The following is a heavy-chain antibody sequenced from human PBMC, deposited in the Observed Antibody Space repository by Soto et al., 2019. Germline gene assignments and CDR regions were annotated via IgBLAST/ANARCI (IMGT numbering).Heavy chain of an antibody. CDR1: GDSVSSNSAA. CDR2: TYYRSKWYN. Sequence: KQSQTLSLTCAISGDSVSSNSAAWNWIRQSPSRGLEWLGRTYYRSKWYNDYAVSVKSRITINPDTSKNQFSLQLNSVTPEDTAVYYCARSRPFIVGADYSMDVWGKGTTVTVSS. V-gene: IGHV6-1*01. CDR3: ARSRPFIVGADYSMDV. D-gene: IGHD1-26*01. J-gene: IGHJ6*03.